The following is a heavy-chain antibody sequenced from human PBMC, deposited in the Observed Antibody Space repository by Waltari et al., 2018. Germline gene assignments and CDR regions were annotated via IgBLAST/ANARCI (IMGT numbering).Heavy chain of an antibody. V-gene: IGHV1-69*02. D-gene: IGHD4-17*01. CDR3: ASQTTVVTLG. J-gene: IGHJ4*02. CDR2: IIPILGIA. Sequence: QVQLVQSGAEVKKPGSSVKVSCKASGGTFSSYTISWVRQAPGQGLEWMGRIIPILGIANDAQKFQGRVTITADKSTSTAYMELSSLRSEGTAVYYCASQTTVVTLGWGQGTLVTVSS. CDR1: GGTFSSYT.